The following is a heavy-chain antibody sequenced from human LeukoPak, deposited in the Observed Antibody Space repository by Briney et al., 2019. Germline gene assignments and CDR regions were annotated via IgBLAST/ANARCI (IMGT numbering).Heavy chain of an antibody. CDR3: ASGGYSYINWGPDRPLDI. V-gene: IGHV4-39*07. CDR2: IYYSGST. J-gene: IGHJ3*02. Sequence: SETLSLTCTVSGGSISNSSYYWGWIRQPPGKGLEWIGSIYYSGSTYYNPSLKSRVTISVDTSKNQFSLKLSSVTAADTAVYYCASGGYSYINWGPDRPLDIWGQGTMVTVSS. CDR1: GGSISNSSYY. D-gene: IGHD5-18*01.